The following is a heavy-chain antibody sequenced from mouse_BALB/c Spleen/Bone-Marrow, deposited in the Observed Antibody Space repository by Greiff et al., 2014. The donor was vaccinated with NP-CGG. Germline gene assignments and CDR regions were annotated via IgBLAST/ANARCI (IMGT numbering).Heavy chain of an antibody. CDR2: IDPANGDT. CDR1: GFNIKDTY. V-gene: IGHV14-3*02. J-gene: IGHJ1*01. Sequence: VQLQQSGAELAKPGASVKLSCTASGFNIKDTYMHWVTQRPEQGLEWIGRIDPANGDTKYDPKFQGKATITADTSSNTAYLQLSSLTSEDTAVYYCTKPSFYYGSSYWYFDVWGAGTTVTVSS. CDR3: TKPSFYYGSSYWYFDV. D-gene: IGHD1-1*01.